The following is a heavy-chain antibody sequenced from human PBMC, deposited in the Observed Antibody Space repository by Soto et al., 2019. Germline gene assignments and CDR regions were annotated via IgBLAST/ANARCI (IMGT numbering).Heavy chain of an antibody. CDR2: ITTSGGTI. V-gene: IGHV3-48*03. J-gene: IGHJ4*02. Sequence: PGGSLRLSCAASGFTFSSYEMNWVRQAPGKGLEWISYITTSGGTIYYADSVKGRFTISRDNAKNSLYLQMNSLRAEDTAVYYCARGNSPVNVHWGQGXLVTVSS. CDR3: ARGNSPVNVH. CDR1: GFTFSSYE. D-gene: IGHD3-16*02.